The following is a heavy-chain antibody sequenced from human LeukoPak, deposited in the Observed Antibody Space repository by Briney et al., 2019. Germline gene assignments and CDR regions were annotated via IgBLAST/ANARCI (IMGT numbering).Heavy chain of an antibody. CDR2: IRYDGSNK. CDR1: GFTFSSYG. CDR3: ARERGYYDSSGYYCYFDY. V-gene: IGHV3-30*02. D-gene: IGHD3-22*01. Sequence: PGGSLRLSCAASGFTFSSYGMHWVRQAPGKGLEWVAFIRYDGSNKYYADSVKGRFTISRDNSKNTLYLQVNSLRAEDTAVYYCARERGYYDSSGYYCYFDYWGQGTLVTVSS. J-gene: IGHJ4*02.